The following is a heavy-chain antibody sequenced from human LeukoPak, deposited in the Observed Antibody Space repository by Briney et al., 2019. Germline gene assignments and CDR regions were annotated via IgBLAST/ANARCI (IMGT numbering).Heavy chain of an antibody. Sequence: GRFTISRDNAKNSLYLQMDSLRAEDTAVYYCARDTYRFFDLWGRGTLATVSS. CDR3: ARDTYRFFDL. V-gene: IGHV3-11*06. J-gene: IGHJ2*01.